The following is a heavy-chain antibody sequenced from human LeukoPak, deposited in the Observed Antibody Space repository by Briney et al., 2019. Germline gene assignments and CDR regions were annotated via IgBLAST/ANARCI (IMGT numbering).Heavy chain of an antibody. CDR1: GGSFSGYY. CDR2: INHSGST. D-gene: IGHD1-14*01. J-gene: IGHJ4*02. Sequence: SETLSLTCAVYGGSFSGYYWSWIRQPPGKGLEWIGEINHSGSTNYNPSLKSRVTISVDTSKNQFSLKLSSVTAADTAVYYCARHVGEILTKYNWNHRFDYWGQGTLVTVSS. CDR3: ARHVGEILTKYNWNHRFDY. V-gene: IGHV4-34*01.